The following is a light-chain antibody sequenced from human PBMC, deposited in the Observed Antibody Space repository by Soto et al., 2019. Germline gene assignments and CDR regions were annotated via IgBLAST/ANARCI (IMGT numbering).Light chain of an antibody. CDR3: QQYVTSSPRT. CDR2: GIS. Sequence: EIVLTQSPGTLSLSPGERATLSCRASHTISSSYLAWYQQKPGQAPRLLMYGISSRATGIPDWFSGSGSGTDFTLTITRLEPEYCAVYYCQQYVTSSPRTFGQGTNVEIK. V-gene: IGKV3-20*01. J-gene: IGKJ1*01. CDR1: HTISSSY.